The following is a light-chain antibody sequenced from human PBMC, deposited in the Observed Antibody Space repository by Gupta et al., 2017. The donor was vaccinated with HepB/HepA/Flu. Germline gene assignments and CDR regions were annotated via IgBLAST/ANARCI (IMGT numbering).Light chain of an antibody. CDR3: LQYISYPRT. CDR2: AAS. J-gene: IGKJ1*01. Sequence: DSQLAHAPSSLSASVGDRVTIPCRASQGIRNYLGWYQQKPGKAPKRLIYAASSLESGVPSRFSGSGSGTEFTLTISSLQPEDFATYYCLQYISYPRTFGQGTKVEIK. CDR1: QGIRNY. V-gene: IGKV1-17*01.